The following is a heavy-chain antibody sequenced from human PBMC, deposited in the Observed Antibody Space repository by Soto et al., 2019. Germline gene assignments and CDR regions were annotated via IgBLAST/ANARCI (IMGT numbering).Heavy chain of an antibody. Sequence: KQSPTLSLTCAISGDSVSSNSAAWNWIRQSPSRGLEWLGRTYYRSKWYNDYAVSVKSRITINPDTSKNQFSLQLNSVTPEDTAVYYCARDPGIAVATGTFDYWGQGTLVTVSS. CDR2: TYYRSKWYN. CDR3: ARDPGIAVATGTFDY. V-gene: IGHV6-1*01. CDR1: GDSVSSNSAA. D-gene: IGHD6-19*01. J-gene: IGHJ4*02.